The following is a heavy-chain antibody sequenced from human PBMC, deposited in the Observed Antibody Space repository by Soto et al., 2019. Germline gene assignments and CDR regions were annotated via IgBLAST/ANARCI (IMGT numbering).Heavy chain of an antibody. CDR2: IIPILGTA. CDR1: GGTFSSYT. Sequence: VQLVQSGAEVKKPGSSVKVSCKASGGTFSSYTISWVRQAPGQGLEWMGKIIPILGTANYAQKFQGRVTITADKSTSTAYMEMSSLRSEDTAVYYCARDFHYDLSGEANHWGQGTLVTVSS. D-gene: IGHD3-10*02. V-gene: IGHV1-69*08. J-gene: IGHJ5*02. CDR3: ARDFHYDLSGEANH.